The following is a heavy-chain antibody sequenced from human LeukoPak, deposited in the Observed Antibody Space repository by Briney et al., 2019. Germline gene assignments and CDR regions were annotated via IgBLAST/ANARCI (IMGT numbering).Heavy chain of an antibody. V-gene: IGHV3-23*01. D-gene: IGHD6-13*01. CDR1: GFTFSSYA. J-gene: IGHJ3*02. CDR2: ISGSGGST. Sequence: PGGSLRLSRAASGFTFSSYAMSWVRQAPGKGLEWVSAISGSGGSTYYADSVKGRFTISRDNSKNTLYLQMNSLRAEDTAVYYCAKDPRSSWDRNAFDIWGQGTMVTVSS. CDR3: AKDPRSSWDRNAFDI.